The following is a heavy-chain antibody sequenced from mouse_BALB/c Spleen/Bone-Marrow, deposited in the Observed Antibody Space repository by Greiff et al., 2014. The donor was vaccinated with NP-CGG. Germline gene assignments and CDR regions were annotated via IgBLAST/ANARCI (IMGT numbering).Heavy chain of an antibody. CDR3: ARNYPFAY. CDR2: IDPAKGNT. V-gene: IGHV14-3*02. J-gene: IGHJ3*01. D-gene: IGHD2-1*01. CDR1: GFNIKDSY. Sequence: VQLQQSGAELVKPGASVKLSCTASGFNIKDSYLHLVKQRPEQGLDWIGRIDPAKGNTNYDPKFQGKATITADTSSNTAYLQLSSLTSEDTAVYFCARNYPFAYWGQGTLVTVSA.